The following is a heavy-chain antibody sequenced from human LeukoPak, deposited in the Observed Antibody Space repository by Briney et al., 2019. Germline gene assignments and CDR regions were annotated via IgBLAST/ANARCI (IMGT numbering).Heavy chain of an antibody. D-gene: IGHD1-1*01. CDR3: SRGWIMGGRTEVALEY. CDR2: INGDGTET. J-gene: IGHJ4*02. Sequence: GGSLRLSCVASGFAFSAYWMHWVRQAPGEGLVWVSRINGDGTETTSADSVKGRLSVSRDNAKNTVYLQMNSLRVGDTAVYYCSRGWIMGGRTEVALEYWGQGILVTVSS. CDR1: GFAFSAYW. V-gene: IGHV3-74*01.